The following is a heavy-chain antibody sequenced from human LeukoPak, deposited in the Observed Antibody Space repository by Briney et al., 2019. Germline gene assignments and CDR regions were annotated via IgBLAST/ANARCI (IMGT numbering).Heavy chain of an antibody. D-gene: IGHD6-19*01. CDR1: GGSIRSYY. V-gene: IGHV4-59*12. Sequence: SETLSLTCTVSGGSIRSYYWSWIRQPPGKGLEWIGYIYYSGSTYYNPSLKSRVTISVDTSKNQFSLKLSSVTAADTAVYYCARMISIAVARLFDYWGQGTLVTVSS. J-gene: IGHJ4*02. CDR2: IYYSGST. CDR3: ARMISIAVARLFDY.